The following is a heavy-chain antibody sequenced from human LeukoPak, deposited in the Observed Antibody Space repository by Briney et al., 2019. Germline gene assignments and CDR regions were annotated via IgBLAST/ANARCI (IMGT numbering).Heavy chain of an antibody. CDR1: GGSISSGGYS. J-gene: IGHJ4*02. CDR2: IYHSGST. Sequence: SETLSLTCAVSGGSISSGGYSWSWIRQPPGKGLEWIGYIYHSGSTYYNPSLKSRVTISVDRSKNQFSLKLSSVTAADTAVYYCARGGVVALSYWGQGTLVTVSS. D-gene: IGHD2-2*01. CDR3: ARGGVVALSY. V-gene: IGHV4-30-2*01.